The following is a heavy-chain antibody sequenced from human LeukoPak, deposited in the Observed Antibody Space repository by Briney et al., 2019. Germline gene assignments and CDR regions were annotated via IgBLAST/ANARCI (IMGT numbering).Heavy chain of an antibody. J-gene: IGHJ3*02. Sequence: GRSLRLSCVAAGFTLEDYAMHWVRQAPGKGLEWVSGISWNSNSIGYAGSVKGRFTISRDNAKNSLYLEMNNLRGEDTALYYCVKDIDAGYSSTWGKGDALDIWGQGTMVTVSS. D-gene: IGHD6-13*01. CDR2: ISWNSNSI. CDR3: VKDIDAGYSSTWGKGDALDI. V-gene: IGHV3-9*01. CDR1: GFTLEDYA.